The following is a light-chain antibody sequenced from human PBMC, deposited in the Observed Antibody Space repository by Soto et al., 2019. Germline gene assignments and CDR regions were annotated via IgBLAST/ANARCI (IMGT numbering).Light chain of an antibody. V-gene: IGKV1-5*01. CDR2: HAS. CDR3: QQYNIYSWT. Sequence: DIPMTQSPSTLSASVGDRVTITCRASQNINDWLAWYQQKPGKAPNLLIYHASNLESGVPSRFSGSGSGTEFTLTISSLQPDDFATYYCQQYNIYSWTFGQGTKVEVK. CDR1: QNINDW. J-gene: IGKJ1*01.